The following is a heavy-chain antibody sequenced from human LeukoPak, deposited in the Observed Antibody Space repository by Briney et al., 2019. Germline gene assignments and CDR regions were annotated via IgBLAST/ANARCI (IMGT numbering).Heavy chain of an antibody. D-gene: IGHD3-10*01. Sequence: SETLSLTCAVYGGSFSGYYWSWIRQPPGKGLEWIGEINHSGSTNYNPSLKSRVTISVDTSKNQFSLKLSSVTAADTAVYYCATQYYYGSGSYYTLFDYWGQGTLVTVSS. CDR1: GGSFSGYY. CDR3: ATQYYYGSGSYYTLFDY. V-gene: IGHV4-34*01. J-gene: IGHJ4*02. CDR2: INHSGST.